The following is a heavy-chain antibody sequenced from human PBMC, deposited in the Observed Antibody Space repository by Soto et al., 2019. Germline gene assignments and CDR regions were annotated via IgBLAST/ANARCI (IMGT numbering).Heavy chain of an antibody. Sequence: EVQLVESGGGLVQPGGSLRLSCEASGFTFRNYDMHWVRQGTGKGLEWVSGISAAGDPDYADSVEGRFTISRENAQNSFFLQINSPRVGDTAVYYCARTDRDFYGLDVWGQGTTVIVSS. J-gene: IGHJ6*02. CDR2: ISAAGDP. CDR1: GFTFRNYD. V-gene: IGHV3-13*05. CDR3: ARTDRDFYGLDV.